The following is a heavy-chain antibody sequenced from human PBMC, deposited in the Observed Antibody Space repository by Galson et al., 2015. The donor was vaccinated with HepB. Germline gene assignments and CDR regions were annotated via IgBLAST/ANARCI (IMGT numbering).Heavy chain of an antibody. D-gene: IGHD2-2*01. J-gene: IGHJ4*02. CDR1: GGTFSSYA. CDR3: ARRYCSSTSCSQPWNYYFDY. Sequence: SVKVSCKASGGTFSSYAISWVRQAPGQGLEWMGGIIPIFGTANYAQKFQGRVTITADESTSTAYMELSSLRSEDTAVYYCARRYCSSTSCSQPWNYYFDYWGQGTLVTVSS. V-gene: IGHV1-69*13. CDR2: IIPIFGTA.